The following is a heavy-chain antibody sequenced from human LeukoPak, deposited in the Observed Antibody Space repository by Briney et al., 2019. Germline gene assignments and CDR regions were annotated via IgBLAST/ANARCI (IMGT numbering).Heavy chain of an antibody. V-gene: IGHV4-59*01. Sequence: PSETLSLTCIVSGGPISGYYWSWLRQPPGKGLEWIGYMYYSGCTKYNPSLKSRVTIPVATSKNQFSLKLSSVTAADTAVYYCARVYYYGSGTSAFDIGGQGTMVTVSA. CDR2: MYYSGCT. J-gene: IGHJ3*02. CDR3: ARVYYYGSGTSAFDI. D-gene: IGHD3-10*01. CDR1: GGPISGYY.